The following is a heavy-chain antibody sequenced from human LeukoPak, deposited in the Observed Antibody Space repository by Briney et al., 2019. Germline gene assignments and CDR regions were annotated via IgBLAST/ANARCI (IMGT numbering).Heavy chain of an antibody. D-gene: IGHD2/OR15-2a*01. CDR1: GFTFSSYW. J-gene: IGHJ4*02. CDR2: INLDGSEK. Sequence: GGSLRLSCAASGFTFSSYWMAWVRQAPGKGLEWVASINLDGSEKNYVDSVEGRFAISRDNAKKSLFLQMNSLRDEDTAVYYCARTRLSCDCWGQGTLVTVSS. V-gene: IGHV3-7*01. CDR3: ARTRLSCDC.